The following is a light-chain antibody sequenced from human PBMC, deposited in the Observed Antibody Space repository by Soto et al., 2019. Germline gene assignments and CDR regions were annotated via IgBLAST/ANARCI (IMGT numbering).Light chain of an antibody. V-gene: IGKV1-5*03. J-gene: IGKJ1*01. CDR3: QHYNSYSEA. Sequence: PSTLSASVGDRVTITCRASQSISSWLAWYQQKPGKAPKLLIYKASSLESGVPSRFSGSGSGTEFTLTISSLQPDDFATYYCQHYNSYSEAFGQGTKVDI. CDR2: KAS. CDR1: QSISSW.